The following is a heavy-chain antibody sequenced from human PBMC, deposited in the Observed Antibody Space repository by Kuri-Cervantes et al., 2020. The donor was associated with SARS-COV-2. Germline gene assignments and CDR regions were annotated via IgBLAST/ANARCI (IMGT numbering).Heavy chain of an antibody. J-gene: IGHJ4*02. CDR2: IKSKTDGGTT. CDR1: GFTFSNAW. D-gene: IGHD3-22*01. Sequence: GESLKISCAASGFTFSNAWMSWVRQAPGKGLEWVGRIKSKTDGGTTDYAAPVKGRFTISRDDSKNTLYLQMNSLKTEDTAVYYCTTNLYYDSSGYYSDFDYWGQGTLVTVSS. CDR3: TTNLYYDSSGYYSDFDY. V-gene: IGHV3-15*01.